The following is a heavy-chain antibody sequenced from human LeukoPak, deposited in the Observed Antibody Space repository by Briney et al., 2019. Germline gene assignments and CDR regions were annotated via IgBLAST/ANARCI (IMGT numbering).Heavy chain of an antibody. V-gene: IGHV1-2*02. D-gene: IGHD3-10*01. CDR3: ALRRYYYGSGTQGAFDI. J-gene: IGHJ3*02. CDR2: INPNSGGT. CDR1: GYTFTGYY. Sequence: GASVKVSCKASGYTFTGYYMHWVRQAPGQGLEWMGWINPNSGGTNYAQKFQGRVTMTRDTSISTAYMELSGLRSDDTAVYYCALRRYYYGSGTQGAFDIWGQGTMVTVSS.